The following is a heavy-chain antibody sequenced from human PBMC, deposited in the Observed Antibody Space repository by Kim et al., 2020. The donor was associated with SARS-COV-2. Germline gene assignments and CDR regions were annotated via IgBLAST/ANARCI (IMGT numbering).Heavy chain of an antibody. V-gene: IGHV1-2*06. CDR1: GYTFTSYY. CDR2: FNPSVGDG. J-gene: IGHJ6*02. CDR3: ARPRGRDYYYSQNV. Sequence: ASVKVSCKASGYTFTSYYIHWVRQAPGQGLEWMGRFNPSVGDGKYALKFQGRVTMTRDTSTSTAYMELSRLRSEDTAVYYCARPRGRDYYYSQNVWGQGT. D-gene: IGHD3-22*01.